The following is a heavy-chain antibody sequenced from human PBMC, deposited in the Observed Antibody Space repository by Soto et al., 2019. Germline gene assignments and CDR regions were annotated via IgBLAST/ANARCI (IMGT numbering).Heavy chain of an antibody. CDR1: GGSISSSSYY. V-gene: IGHV4-39*01. CDR3: ASLYYYGSGSPIFDY. D-gene: IGHD3-10*01. CDR2: IYYGGST. Sequence: SETLSLTCTVSGGSISSSSYYWGWIRQPPGKGLEWIGSIYYGGSTYYNPSLKSRVTISVDTSKNQFSLKLSSVTAADTAVYYCASLYYYGSGSPIFDYWGQGTLVTVSS. J-gene: IGHJ4*02.